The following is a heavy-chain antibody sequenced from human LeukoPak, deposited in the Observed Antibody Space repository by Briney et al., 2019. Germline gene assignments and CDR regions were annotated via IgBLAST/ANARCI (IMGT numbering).Heavy chain of an antibody. CDR2: IRSKAYGGTT. D-gene: IGHD2-15*01. Sequence: GGSLRLSCTTSGFTFGDYAMSWVRQAPGKGLEWVGFIRSKAYGGTTEYAAAVKGRFTISRDDSKSIAYLEMNSPKTEDTAEYSCTRGYCSGGSCFRAFDIWGQGTMVTVSS. V-gene: IGHV3-49*04. CDR3: TRGYCSGGSCFRAFDI. CDR1: GFTFGDYA. J-gene: IGHJ3*02.